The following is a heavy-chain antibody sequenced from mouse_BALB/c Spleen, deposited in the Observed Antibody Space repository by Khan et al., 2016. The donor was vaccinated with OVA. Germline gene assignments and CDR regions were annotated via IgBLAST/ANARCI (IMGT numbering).Heavy chain of an antibody. V-gene: IGHV9-1*02. D-gene: IGHD1-3*01. CDR1: GYTFTNYG. CDR2: INTYTGEP. CDR3: AGSSSYWYSDV. J-gene: IGHJ1*01. Sequence: QIQLVQSGPELKKPGETVKISCKASGYTFTNYGMNWVKQAPGKGLKWMGWINTYTGEPTYADDFKGRFVFSLETSASTAYLQISNLKNEDMTTYFCAGSSSYWYSDVWGAGTTVTVSS.